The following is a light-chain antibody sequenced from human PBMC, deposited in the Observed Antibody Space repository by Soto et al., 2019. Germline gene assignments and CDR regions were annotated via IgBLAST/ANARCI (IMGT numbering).Light chain of an antibody. Sequence: DIQMTQSPSSVSASVGDRVTITCRASQDISSWLTWYQQKPGKAPNLLMYAVSNLQSGVPSRFSASGSGTDFSLTISSLQPEDFATYYCQQTTSFPLTFGGGTKVEIK. CDR1: QDISSW. V-gene: IGKV1-12*01. J-gene: IGKJ4*01. CDR2: AVS. CDR3: QQTTSFPLT.